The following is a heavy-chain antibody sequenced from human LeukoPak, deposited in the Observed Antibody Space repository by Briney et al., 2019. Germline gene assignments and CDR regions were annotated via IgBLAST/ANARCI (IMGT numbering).Heavy chain of an antibody. CDR3: ARDPYYYGSGVSGRYFDL. CDR1: GGSISSSSYY. V-gene: IGHV4-39*02. CDR2: IYYSGST. Sequence: PSGTLSLTCTVSGGSISSSSYYWGWIRQPPGKGLEWIGSIYYSGSTYYNPSLKSRVTISVDTSKNQFSLKLSSVTAADTAVYYCARDPYYYGSGVSGRYFDLWGRGTLVTVSS. D-gene: IGHD3-10*01. J-gene: IGHJ2*01.